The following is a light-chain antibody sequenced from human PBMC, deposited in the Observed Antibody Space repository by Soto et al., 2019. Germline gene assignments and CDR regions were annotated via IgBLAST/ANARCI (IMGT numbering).Light chain of an antibody. CDR1: SSNIGANYD. CDR3: QSYDSSLNRV. Sequence: QSVLSQPPSVSGAPGQRITISCTGSSSNIGANYDVHWYRQVPGTAPKLLMSGDNNRPSGVADRFSGSKSGTSASLAITRLQAEDEADYYCQSYDSSLNRVFGTGTKVTVL. J-gene: IGLJ1*01. V-gene: IGLV1-40*01. CDR2: GDN.